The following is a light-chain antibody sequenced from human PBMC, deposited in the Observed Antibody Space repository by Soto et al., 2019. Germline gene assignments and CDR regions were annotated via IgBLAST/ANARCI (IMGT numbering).Light chain of an antibody. CDR2: RAS. Sequence: ILMTQSPATLSGSPGERATLSWRASQSVSSTLAWYQQKPGQAPRLLIYRASTRATGIPARFSGSGSGTEFTLTISSLQSEDFAVYYCQQYNNWPRAFGQGTNVDIK. CDR1: QSVSST. V-gene: IGKV3-15*01. CDR3: QQYNNWPRA. J-gene: IGKJ1*01.